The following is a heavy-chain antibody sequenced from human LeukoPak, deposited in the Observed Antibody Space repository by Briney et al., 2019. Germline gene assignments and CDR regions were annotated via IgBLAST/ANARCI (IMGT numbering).Heavy chain of an antibody. Sequence: ASVRVSSTASGYTFTSYYMQWVCQTPGQGLGRMGLINPSGGSTSYAQKLQGRVTMTRDTSTSTVYMELSSLRSEDTAVYYCARDRGYGSGGSCYYFDYWGQGTLVTVSS. D-gene: IGHD2-15*01. V-gene: IGHV1-46*04. CDR1: GYTFTSYY. CDR3: ARDRGYGSGGSCYYFDY. J-gene: IGHJ4*02. CDR2: INPSGGST.